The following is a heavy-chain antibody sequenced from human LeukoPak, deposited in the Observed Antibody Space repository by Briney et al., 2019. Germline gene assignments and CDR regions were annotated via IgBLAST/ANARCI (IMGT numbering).Heavy chain of an antibody. J-gene: IGHJ4*02. V-gene: IGHV4-39*01. CDR3: ARLTRFRDGYNPPLGY. CDR1: GGSISSSSYH. Sequence: SETLSLTCTVSGGSISSSSYHWGWIRQPPGKGLEWIGSIYYSGSTYYNPSLKSRVTISVDTSKNQFSLKLSSVTAADTAVYYCARLTRFRDGYNPPLGYWGQGTLVTVSS. CDR2: IYYSGST. D-gene: IGHD5-24*01.